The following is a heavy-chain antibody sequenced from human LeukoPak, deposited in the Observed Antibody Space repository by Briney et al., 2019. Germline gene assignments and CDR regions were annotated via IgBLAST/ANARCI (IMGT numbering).Heavy chain of an antibody. Sequence: SETLSLTCTVSGDPVSSGNYYWNWIRQPPGKGLEWIGYIYYSGSTNYNPSLKSRVTISVDTSKNQFSLRLGSVTAADTAAYYCARSRDGYIYVFPYWGQGTLVTVSS. V-gene: IGHV4-61*01. CDR1: GDPVSSGNYY. CDR3: ARSRDGYIYVFPY. J-gene: IGHJ4*02. D-gene: IGHD5-24*01. CDR2: IYYSGST.